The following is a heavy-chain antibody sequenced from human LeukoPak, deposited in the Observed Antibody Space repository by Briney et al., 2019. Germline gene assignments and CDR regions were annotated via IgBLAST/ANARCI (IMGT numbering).Heavy chain of an antibody. V-gene: IGHV3-48*01. CDR2: ISSSSSTI. CDR3: ASELPYYYLWAFDI. Sequence: GGSLRLSCAASGFIFRNYAMSWVRQAPGKGLEWVSYISSSSSTIYYADSVKGRFTISRDNAKNSLYLQMNSLRAEDTAVYYCASELPYYYLWAFDIWGQGTMVTVSS. J-gene: IGHJ3*02. D-gene: IGHD3-3*01. CDR1: GFIFRNYA.